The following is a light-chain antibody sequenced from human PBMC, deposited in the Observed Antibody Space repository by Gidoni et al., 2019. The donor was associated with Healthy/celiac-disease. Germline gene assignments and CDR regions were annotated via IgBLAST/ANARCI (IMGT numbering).Light chain of an antibody. Sequence: SPELTQDPAVSVAFGQTVTITCQGASLRSYYASWYQQKPGQAPVLVIYGKNNRPSGIPDRFSGSSSRNTATLTITGARAEDEADYYCNSRDSSGSHLEVFGGGTKLTVL. CDR3: NSRDSSGSHLEV. CDR2: GKN. J-gene: IGLJ2*01. V-gene: IGLV3-19*01. CDR1: SLRSYY.